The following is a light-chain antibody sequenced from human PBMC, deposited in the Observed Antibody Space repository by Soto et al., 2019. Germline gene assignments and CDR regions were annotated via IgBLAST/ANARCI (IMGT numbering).Light chain of an antibody. V-gene: IGKV1-5*01. CDR3: QQYDNMLT. Sequence: DIQMTQSPSTLSASVGDRVTITCRARESISKSLAWYQQKPGEDPKLLIYDASRLESGVPSRFSGSGSGTDFTLTISSLQPEEIATYYCQQYDNMLTFGGGTKV. CDR2: DAS. CDR1: ESISKS. J-gene: IGKJ4*02.